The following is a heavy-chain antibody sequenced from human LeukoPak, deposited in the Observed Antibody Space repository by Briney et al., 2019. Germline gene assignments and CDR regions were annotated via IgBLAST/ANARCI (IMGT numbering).Heavy chain of an antibody. CDR1: GFTFSSYG. D-gene: IGHD3-22*01. Sequence: GGSLRLSCAASGFTFSSYGMHWVRQAPGKGLEWVAFIRYDGSNKYYADSVKGRFTISRDNSKNTLYLQMNSLRAEDTAVYYCAKIGSITMIVAGFDYWGQGTLVTVSS. CDR2: IRYDGSNK. CDR3: AKIGSITMIVAGFDY. V-gene: IGHV3-30*02. J-gene: IGHJ4*02.